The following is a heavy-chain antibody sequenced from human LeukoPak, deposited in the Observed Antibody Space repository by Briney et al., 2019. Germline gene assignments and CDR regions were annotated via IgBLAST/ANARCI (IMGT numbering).Heavy chain of an antibody. Sequence: GGSLRLSCAASGFTFSRYSMNWVRQAPGKGLEWVSSISISSNYIYYPDSLKGRFTISRDNAKNSLYLQMNSLRAEDTAVYYCARDVKGVTMIVVVNYYYYYMDVWGKGTTVTISS. CDR1: GFTFSRYS. V-gene: IGHV3-21*01. D-gene: IGHD3-22*01. CDR2: ISISSNYI. J-gene: IGHJ6*03. CDR3: ARDVKGVTMIVVVNYYYYYMDV.